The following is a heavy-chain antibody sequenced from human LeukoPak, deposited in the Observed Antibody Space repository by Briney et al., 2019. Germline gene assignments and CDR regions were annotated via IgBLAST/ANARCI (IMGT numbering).Heavy chain of an antibody. Sequence: GESLKISCKGSGYSFTSYWIGWVRQMPGKGLEWMGIIYPGDSDTRYSPSFQGQVTISADKSISTAYLQWSSLKASDTAMYYCASHPDLGNNFWSGYYPNYFDYWGQGTLVTVSS. CDR1: GYSFTSYW. J-gene: IGHJ4*02. CDR2: IYPGDSDT. V-gene: IGHV5-51*01. D-gene: IGHD3-3*01. CDR3: ASHPDLGNNFWSGYYPNYFDY.